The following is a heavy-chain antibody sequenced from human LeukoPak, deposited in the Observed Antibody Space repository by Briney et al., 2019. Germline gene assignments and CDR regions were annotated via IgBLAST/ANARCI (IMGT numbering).Heavy chain of an antibody. J-gene: IGHJ5*02. Sequence: SVKVSCKASGFTFTSSAVQWVRQARGQPLEWIGWIVVGSGNTNYAQKFQERVTITRDMSTSTAYMELSSLRSEDTAVYYCAVSLDYYDSSGYLTWFDPWGQGTLVTVSS. CDR1: GFTFTSSA. CDR2: IVVGSGNT. CDR3: AVSLDYYDSSGYLTWFDP. D-gene: IGHD3-22*01. V-gene: IGHV1-58*01.